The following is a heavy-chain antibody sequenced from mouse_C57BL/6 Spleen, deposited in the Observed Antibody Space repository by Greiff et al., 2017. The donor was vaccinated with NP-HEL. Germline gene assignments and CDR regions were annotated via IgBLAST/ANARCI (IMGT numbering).Heavy chain of an antibody. CDR1: GYTFTSYW. V-gene: IGHV1-72*01. CDR3: ARSGYYGSRYYAMDY. J-gene: IGHJ4*01. D-gene: IGHD1-1*01. CDR2: IDPNSGGT. Sequence: VKLQQPGAELVKPGASVKLSCKASGYTFTSYWMHWVKQRPGRGLEWIGRIDPNSGGTKYNEKFKSKATLTVDKPSSTAYMQLSSLTSEDSAVYYCARSGYYGSRYYAMDYWGQGTSVTVSS.